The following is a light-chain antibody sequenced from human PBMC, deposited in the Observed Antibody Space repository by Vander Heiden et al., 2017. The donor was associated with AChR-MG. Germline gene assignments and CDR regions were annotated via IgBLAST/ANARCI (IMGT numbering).Light chain of an antibody. CDR2: DAS. CDR1: QSVRNY. J-gene: IGKJ2*01. CDR3: LQRTYWPPGYT. V-gene: IGKV3-11*01. Sequence: EIELTQSPATLSLSVGERATLSCRASQSVRNYLAWYQQKPGQAPRLVIHDASNRATGIPARFSGSGSGTDFTLTTSSLEPEDFAVYYCLQRTYWPPGYTFGQGTKLEIK.